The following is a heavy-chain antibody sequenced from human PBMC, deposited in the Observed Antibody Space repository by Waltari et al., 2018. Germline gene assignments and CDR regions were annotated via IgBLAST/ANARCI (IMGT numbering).Heavy chain of an antibody. CDR3: AREGRYSGYDSIDY. D-gene: IGHD5-12*01. V-gene: IGHV4-34*01. CDR1: GGSFSGYY. Sequence: QVQLQQWGAGLLKPSETLSLTCAVYGGSFSGYYWSWIRQPPGKGLEWIGEINHSGSTNYNPSLKIRVTISVDTSKNQFSLKLSSVTAADTAVYYCAREGRYSGYDSIDYWGQGTLVTVSS. J-gene: IGHJ4*02. CDR2: INHSGST.